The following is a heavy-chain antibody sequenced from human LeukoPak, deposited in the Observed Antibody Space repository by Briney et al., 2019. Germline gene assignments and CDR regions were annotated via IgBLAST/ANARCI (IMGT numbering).Heavy chain of an antibody. D-gene: IGHD5-12*01. J-gene: IGHJ3*02. CDR2: IYYSGST. Sequence: SETLFLTCTVSGGSISSYYWSWIRQPPGKGLEWIGYIYYSGSTNYNPSLKSRVTISVDTSKNQFSLKLSSVTAADTGVYYCARHRGWLRDAFDIWGQGTMVTVSS. CDR3: ARHRGWLRDAFDI. V-gene: IGHV4-59*08. CDR1: GGSISSYY.